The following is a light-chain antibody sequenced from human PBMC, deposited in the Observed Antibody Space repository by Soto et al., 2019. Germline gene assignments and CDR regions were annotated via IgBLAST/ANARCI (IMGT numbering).Light chain of an antibody. J-gene: IGKJ2*01. V-gene: IGKV3-11*01. Sequence: EVVLTQFPATLSLSPGDTATLSCRASQSIRTYLAWYQQKPGQPPRVLIYDSSNRATGIPARFSGSGSGTDFTLTISSLEPEDFAGYYCQQRNNWPTFGQGTKLEIK. CDR1: QSIRTY. CDR2: DSS. CDR3: QQRNNWPT.